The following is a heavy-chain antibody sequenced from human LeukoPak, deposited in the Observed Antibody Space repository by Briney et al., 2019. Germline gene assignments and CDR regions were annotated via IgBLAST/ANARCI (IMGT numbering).Heavy chain of an antibody. CDR2: ISGYNGNT. CDR3: ARESYSSSTGFDS. J-gene: IGHJ4*02. V-gene: IGHV1-18*04. D-gene: IGHD6-6*01. Sequence: ASVKVSCKASGYTFIVYHMHWVRQAPGQGLEWMGWISGYNGNTNYAQKLQGRVTMTTDTSTSTAYMELRSLRSDDTAVYYCARESYSSSTGFDSWGQGTLVTVSS. CDR1: GYTFIVYH.